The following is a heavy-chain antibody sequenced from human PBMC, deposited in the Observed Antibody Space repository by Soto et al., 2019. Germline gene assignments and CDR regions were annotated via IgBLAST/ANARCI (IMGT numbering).Heavy chain of an antibody. D-gene: IGHD3-16*01. CDR2: TYYTGTT. V-gene: IGHV4-39*01. Sequence: SETLSLTCTVSGGSISSGSYYWGWIRQPPGKGLEWIGSTYYTGTTYYNPSLKSRVIISVDTSKNQFSLQLNSVTAADPALYYCGGKGVTLKPLDPWGQGTLVTVSS. CDR3: GGKGVTLKPLDP. J-gene: IGHJ5*02. CDR1: GGSISSGSYY.